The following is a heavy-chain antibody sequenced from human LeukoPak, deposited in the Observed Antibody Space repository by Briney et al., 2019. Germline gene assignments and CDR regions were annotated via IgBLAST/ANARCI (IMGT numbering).Heavy chain of an antibody. CDR2: IYSGGNT. D-gene: IGHD6-13*01. CDR1: GFTVSRNY. V-gene: IGHV3-53*01. J-gene: IGHJ4*02. Sequence: PPGSRSPSCAASGFTVSRNYMSWVRQAPGKGLEWVSIIYSGGNTYYADSVKGRFTISRDNSNNTLYLQMNNLRAEDSAVYFCARDRRFGRSWYFSNWGQGTRAAVSS. CDR3: ARDRRFGRSWYFSN.